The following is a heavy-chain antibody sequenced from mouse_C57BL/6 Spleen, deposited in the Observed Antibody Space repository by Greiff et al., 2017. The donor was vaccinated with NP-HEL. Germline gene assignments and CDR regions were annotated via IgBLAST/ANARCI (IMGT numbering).Heavy chain of an antibody. CDR1: GFNIKDDY. CDR2: IDPENGDT. CDR3: TRVTSDGFAY. J-gene: IGHJ3*01. Sequence: EVQLQQSGAELVRPGASVKLSCTASGFNIKDDYMHWVKQRPEQGLEWIGWIDPENGDTEYASKFQGKATITADTSSNTAYLQLSSLTSEDTAVYYWTRVTSDGFAYWGQGTLVTVSA. D-gene: IGHD2-3*01. V-gene: IGHV14-4*01.